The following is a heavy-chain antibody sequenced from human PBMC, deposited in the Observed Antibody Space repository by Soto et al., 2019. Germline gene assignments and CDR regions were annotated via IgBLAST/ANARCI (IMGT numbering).Heavy chain of an antibody. D-gene: IGHD6-13*01. CDR3: ARAQVSSSWGYYYYMDV. V-gene: IGHV3-48*01. Sequence: EVQLVESGGGLVQPGGSLRLSCAASGFTFISYSMNWVRQAPGKGLEWVSYISSSSSNIYYADSVKGRFTISRDNAKNSLYLQMNSLRAEDTAVYYCARAQVSSSWGYYYYMDVWGKGTTVTVSS. CDR2: ISSSSSNI. J-gene: IGHJ6*03. CDR1: GFTFISYS.